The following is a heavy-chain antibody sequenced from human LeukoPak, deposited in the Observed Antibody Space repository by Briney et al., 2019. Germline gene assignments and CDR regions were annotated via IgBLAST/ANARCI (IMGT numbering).Heavy chain of an antibody. CDR3: AKVGQPWSIWDYFDY. D-gene: IGHD3-16*01. J-gene: IGHJ4*02. V-gene: IGHV3-21*04. CDR1: GFTFSSYT. Sequence: GGSLRLSCAASGFTFSSYTMNWVRQAPGKGLEWVSSITRSSIYKYYADSVRGRFTISRDNSKNTLYLQMNSLRAGDTAVYYCAKVGQPWSIWDYFDYWGQGTLVTVSS. CDR2: ITRSSIYK.